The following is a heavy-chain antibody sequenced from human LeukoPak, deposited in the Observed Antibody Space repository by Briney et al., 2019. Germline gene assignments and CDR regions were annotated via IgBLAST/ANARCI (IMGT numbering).Heavy chain of an antibody. CDR3: ARDPGYSYGYHYYYYMDV. CDR2: IYYSGST. D-gene: IGHD5-18*01. V-gene: IGHV4-59*01. J-gene: IGHJ6*03. Sequence: SETLSLTCAVYGGSFSGYYWSWIRQPPGKGLEWIGYIYYSGSTNYNPSLKSRVTISVDTSKNQFSLKLSSVTAADTAVYYCARDPGYSYGYHYYYYMDVWGKGTTVTISS. CDR1: GGSFSGYY.